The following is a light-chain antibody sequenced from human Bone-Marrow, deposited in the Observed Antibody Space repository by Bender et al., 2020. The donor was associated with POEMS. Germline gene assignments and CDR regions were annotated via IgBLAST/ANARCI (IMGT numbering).Light chain of an antibody. CDR1: NIGSRT. CDR3: QAWDSSTLV. J-gene: IGLJ3*02. CDR2: QDA. V-gene: IGLV3-9*01. Sequence: SYVLTQPPSVSVAPGQTARIPCGGNNIGSRTVQWYQQKPGQSPVLVIYQDAKRPSGIPERFSGSNSGDTATLTIRGTQAMDEADYYCQAWDSSTLVFGGGTKLTVL.